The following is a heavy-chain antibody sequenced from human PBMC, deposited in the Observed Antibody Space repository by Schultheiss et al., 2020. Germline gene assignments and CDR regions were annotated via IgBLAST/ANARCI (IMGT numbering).Heavy chain of an antibody. D-gene: IGHD6-6*01. CDR3: ARGLRYYSSSSPYYYGMDV. V-gene: IGHV4-30-4*01. Sequence: SETLSLTCTVSGGSISSGDYYWSWIRQPPGKGLEWIGYIYYSGSTYYNPSLRSRVTISIDTSKSQFSLKLSSVTAADTAVYYCARGLRYYSSSSPYYYGMDVWGKGTTVTVAS. J-gene: IGHJ6*04. CDR2: IYYSGST. CDR1: GGSISSGDYY.